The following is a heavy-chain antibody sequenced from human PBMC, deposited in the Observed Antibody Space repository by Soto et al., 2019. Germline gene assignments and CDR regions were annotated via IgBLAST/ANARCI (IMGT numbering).Heavy chain of an antibody. CDR1: GFTFSSYA. V-gene: IGHV3-30-3*01. CDR2: ISYDGSNK. CDR3: ARDRVPYYYDSSGYSPDSLGSTYYYYYGIEV. D-gene: IGHD3-22*01. Sequence: LRRSCAASGFTFSSYAMHWVRQAPGKGLEWVAVISYDGSNKYYADSVKGRFTISRDNSKNTLYLQMNSLRAEDTAVYYCARDRVPYYYDSSGYSPDSLGSTYYYYYGIEVCGQGPTVRVSS. J-gene: IGHJ6*02.